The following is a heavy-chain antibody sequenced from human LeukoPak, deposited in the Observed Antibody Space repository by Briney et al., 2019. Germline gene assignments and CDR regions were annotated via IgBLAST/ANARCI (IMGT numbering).Heavy chain of an antibody. CDR3: ARLKFYDSTGYSPGHYMDV. D-gene: IGHD3-22*01. J-gene: IGHJ6*03. V-gene: IGHV4-4*07. Sequence: SETLSLTCTVSGGPIYSYYWSWIRQTAGKGLEWIGRLYPGVSTNYNPSLKSRVAMSVDASKNQFALKLSAVTAADTAVYYCARLKFYDSTGYSPGHYMDVWGKGTTVTVSS. CDR1: GGPIYSYY. CDR2: LYPGVST.